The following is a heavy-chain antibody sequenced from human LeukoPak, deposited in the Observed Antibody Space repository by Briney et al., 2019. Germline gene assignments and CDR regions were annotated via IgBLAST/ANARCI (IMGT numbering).Heavy chain of an antibody. CDR3: AKDRVATYFYYMDV. Sequence: GGSLGLSCAASGFTFSSYGTHWVRQAPGKGLEWVAFIRYDGSDKYYADSVKGRFTISRDNSKNTLYLQMNSLRAEDTAVYYCAKDRVATYFYYMDVWGKGTTVTVSS. D-gene: IGHD1-26*01. CDR2: IRYDGSDK. V-gene: IGHV3-30*02. J-gene: IGHJ6*03. CDR1: GFTFSSYG.